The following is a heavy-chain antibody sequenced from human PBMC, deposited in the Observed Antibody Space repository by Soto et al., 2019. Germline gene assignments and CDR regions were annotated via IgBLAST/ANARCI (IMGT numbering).Heavy chain of an antibody. J-gene: IGHJ6*02. V-gene: IGHV1-46*01. CDR1: GYTFTSYY. Sequence: ASVRVSCKASGYTFTSYYMHWVRQAPGQGLEWMGIINPSGGSTSYAQKFQGRVTMTRDTSTSTVYMELSSLRSEDTAVYYCAREVSITIFGVAPDYYGMDVWGQGTTVTVSS. CDR3: AREVSITIFGVAPDYYGMDV. D-gene: IGHD3-3*01. CDR2: INPSGGST.